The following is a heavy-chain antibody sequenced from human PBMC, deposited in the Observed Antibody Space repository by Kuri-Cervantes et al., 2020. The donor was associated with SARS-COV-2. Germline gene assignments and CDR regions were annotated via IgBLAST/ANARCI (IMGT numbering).Heavy chain of an antibody. CDR3: ARDDGGAAGQESIFDY. J-gene: IGHJ4*02. D-gene: IGHD6-13*01. CDR2: IVPIFGTP. V-gene: IGHV1-69*13. Sequence: SVKVSCKASGDTFNSHTINWVRQAPGQGLEWMGGIVPIFGTPDYAQKFQGRVTITADTSIAYMELFGLRSDDTAVYYCARDDGGAAGQESIFDYWGQGTLVTVSS. CDR1: GDTFNSHT.